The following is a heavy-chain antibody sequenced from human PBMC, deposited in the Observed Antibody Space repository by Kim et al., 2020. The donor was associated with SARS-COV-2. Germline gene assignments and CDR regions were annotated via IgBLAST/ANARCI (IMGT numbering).Heavy chain of an antibody. CDR1: GGSFSGYY. CDR3: ARRARRITMVRGVITWFDP. V-gene: IGHV4-34*01. J-gene: IGHJ5*02. D-gene: IGHD3-10*01. CDR2: INHSGST. Sequence: SETLSLTCAVYGGSFSGYYWSWIRQPPGKGLEWIGEINHSGSTNYNPSLKSRVTISVDTSKNQFSLKLSSVTAADTAVYYCARRARRITMVRGVITWFDPWGQGTLVTVSS.